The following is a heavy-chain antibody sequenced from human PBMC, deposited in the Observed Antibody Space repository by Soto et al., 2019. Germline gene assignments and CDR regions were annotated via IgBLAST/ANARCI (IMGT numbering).Heavy chain of an antibody. D-gene: IGHD3-10*01. CDR1: RGSISSYY. V-gene: IGHV4-59*01. Sequence: SETLSLTCSVSRGSISSYYWSWVRQPPGKGLEWIGFIHRTGSTKYNPSLESRVTISVDTSQNQLSLRLSSVTAADTAVYYCARESEGSGKNNWLDPWGQGILVTVSS. CDR2: IHRTGST. CDR3: ARESEGSGKNNWLDP. J-gene: IGHJ5*02.